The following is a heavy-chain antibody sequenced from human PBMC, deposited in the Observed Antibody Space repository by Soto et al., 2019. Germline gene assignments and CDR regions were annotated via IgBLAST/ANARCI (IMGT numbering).Heavy chain of an antibody. V-gene: IGHV4-59*01. D-gene: IGHD3-3*01. CDR2: IYYSGSP. Sequence: QVQLQESGPGLVKPSETLSLTCTVSGGSISSYYWSWIRQPPGKGLEWIGYIYYSGSPNYNPPLNGRVTRTVDTYKNQFSLKLSSVTAEHTAVYYCARRYEGAFDIWGQGTMVTVSS. CDR1: GGSISSYY. J-gene: IGHJ3*02. CDR3: ARRYEGAFDI.